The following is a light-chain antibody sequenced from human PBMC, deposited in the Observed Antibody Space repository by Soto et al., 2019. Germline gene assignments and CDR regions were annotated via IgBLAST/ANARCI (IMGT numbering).Light chain of an antibody. J-gene: IGKJ5*01. V-gene: IGKV1-5*01. CDR2: HAS. CDR3: QQLNSYPLT. Sequence: MQMTPSPSRLPGSVAAIVTSTRRASQSISNWLAWYQQKPGTAPNVLIYHASNLQSGVPSRFSGSGSGTEFTLTISSLQTDDFATYYCQQLNSYPLTFGQGTQLEIK. CDR1: QSISNW.